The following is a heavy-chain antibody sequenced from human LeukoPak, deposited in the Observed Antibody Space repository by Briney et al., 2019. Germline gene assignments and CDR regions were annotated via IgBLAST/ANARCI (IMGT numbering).Heavy chain of an antibody. J-gene: IGHJ5*02. CDR1: GYSFTSNW. CDR2: IYPGDSDT. D-gene: IGHD3-10*01. Sequence: LGESLKISCKGSGYSFTSNWIGWVRQMPGKGLEWMGIIYPGDSDTRYSPSFQGQVTISADKSISTAYLQWRSLKASDTAMYYCARAQLLLGWFDPWGQGTLVTVSS. V-gene: IGHV5-51*01. CDR3: ARAQLLLGWFDP.